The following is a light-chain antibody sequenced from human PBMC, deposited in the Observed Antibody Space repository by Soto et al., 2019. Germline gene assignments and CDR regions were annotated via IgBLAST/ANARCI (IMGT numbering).Light chain of an antibody. J-gene: IGKJ1*01. Sequence: EIVMTQSPDTLSVSTGERATLSCWASQSVVSSLAWYQQKRGQAPSLLIYAASTRASGIPARFSGSGSGTEFTLTISSLQSEDFAVYYCQQYNYWPRTFGQGTKVEIK. CDR1: QSVVSS. CDR2: AAS. V-gene: IGKV3-15*01. CDR3: QQYNYWPRT.